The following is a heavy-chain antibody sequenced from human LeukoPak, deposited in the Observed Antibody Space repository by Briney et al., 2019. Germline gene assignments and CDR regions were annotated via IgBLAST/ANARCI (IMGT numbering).Heavy chain of an antibody. J-gene: IGHJ4*02. Sequence: GESLKISCRGSGYTFTDYWIAWVRRLPGKGLEGMGIINPGDSNTRYSASFLGQVTISADKSVNTAYLQWNSLKASDTGTYYCARPEERGYTSTWKYWGQGTLVTVSS. CDR3: ARPEERGYTSTWKY. CDR1: GYTFTDYW. D-gene: IGHD6-13*01. CDR2: INPGDSNT. V-gene: IGHV5-51*01.